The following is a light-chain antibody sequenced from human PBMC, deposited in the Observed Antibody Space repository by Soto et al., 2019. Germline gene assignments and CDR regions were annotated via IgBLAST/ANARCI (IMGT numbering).Light chain of an antibody. CDR1: TSNIANNY. V-gene: IGLV1-51*02. Sequence: QSVLTQPPSVSAAPGQKVTISCSGSTSNIANNYVSWFQQFPGTAPKLIVYQSNRRPSGIPDRFSGSASGSSATLGITGLQTGDEADYYCGSWDHSVSGFVFGTGTKVTVL. CDR3: GSWDHSVSGFV. CDR2: QSN. J-gene: IGLJ1*01.